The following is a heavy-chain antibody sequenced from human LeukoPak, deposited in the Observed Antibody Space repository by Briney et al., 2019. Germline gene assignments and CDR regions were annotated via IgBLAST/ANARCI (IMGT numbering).Heavy chain of an antibody. J-gene: IGHJ6*02. V-gene: IGHV1-69*04. D-gene: IGHD6-13*01. CDR1: GGTFSSYA. CDR2: IIPILGIA. Sequence: ASVKVSCKASGGTFSSYAISWVRQAPGQGLEWMGRIIPILGIANYAQKFQGRVTITADKSTSTAYMELSSLRSEDTAVYYCARDRLSAAGTPYYYYYGMDVWGQGTLVTVSS. CDR3: ARDRLSAAGTPYYYYYGMDV.